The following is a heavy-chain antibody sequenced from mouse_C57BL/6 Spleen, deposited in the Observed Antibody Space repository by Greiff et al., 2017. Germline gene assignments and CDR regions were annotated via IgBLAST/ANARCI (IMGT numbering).Heavy chain of an antibody. J-gene: IGHJ2*01. CDR3: TRSWAAFDD. CDR2: IRNKANNNAT. Sequence: EVKLMESGGGLVQPGGSMKLSCAASGFTFSDAWMDWVRQSPGKGLEWVAEIRNKANNNATYYAKSVKGRFTIARDDSKSSVYLQLNSLRAEDTGIYYCTRSWAAFDDWGQGTTLTVSA. CDR1: GFTFSDAW. V-gene: IGHV6-6*01.